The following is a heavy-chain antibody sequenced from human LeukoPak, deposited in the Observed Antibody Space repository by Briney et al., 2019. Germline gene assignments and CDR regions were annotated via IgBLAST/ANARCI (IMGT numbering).Heavy chain of an antibody. J-gene: IGHJ5*02. CDR3: ARLHCSSPSCHRNWFDP. V-gene: IGHV4-59*01. D-gene: IGHD2-2*01. CDR1: GASISNFY. CDR2: ISYSGST. Sequence: SETLSLTCTVSGASISNFYWSWIRQPPGKGLEWIGDISYSGSTNYNPSLKSRVTMSVDTSKNQFSLKLRSVTAADTAVYYCARLHCSSPSCHRNWFDPWGQGTLDTVSS.